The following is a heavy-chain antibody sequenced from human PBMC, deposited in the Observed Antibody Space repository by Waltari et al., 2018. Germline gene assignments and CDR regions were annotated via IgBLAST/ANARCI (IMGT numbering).Heavy chain of an antibody. CDR2: INHSGSP. CDR3: ARRLKMYAIRELDY. Sequence: QVQLQQWGAGLLKPSETLSLTCAVYGGSFRGYYWSWIRQPPGKGLEGIGKINHSGSPNSNPSLKSRVTISVDTSKNQFSLKLSSVTAADTAVYYCARRLKMYAIRELDYWGQGTLVTVSS. D-gene: IGHD2-8*01. CDR1: GGSFRGYY. V-gene: IGHV4-34*01. J-gene: IGHJ4*02.